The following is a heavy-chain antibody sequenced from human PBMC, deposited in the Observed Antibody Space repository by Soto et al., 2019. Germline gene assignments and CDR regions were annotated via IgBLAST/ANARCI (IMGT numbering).Heavy chain of an antibody. CDR1: GGTFSSYA. Sequence: QVQLVQSGAEVKKPGSSVKVSCKASGGTFSSYAISWVRQAPGQGLEWMGGIIPIFGTANYAQKFQGRVTITADESTSTDYMELSSLRSEDPAVYYCARRKGGYDSTYYYYGMDVWGQGTTVTVSS. CDR3: ARRKGGYDSTYYYYGMDV. D-gene: IGHD5-12*01. V-gene: IGHV1-69*12. J-gene: IGHJ6*02. CDR2: IIPIFGTA.